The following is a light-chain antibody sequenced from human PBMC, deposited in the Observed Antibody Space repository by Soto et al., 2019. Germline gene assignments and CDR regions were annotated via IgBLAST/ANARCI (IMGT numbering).Light chain of an antibody. J-gene: IGLJ2*01. V-gene: IGLV2-8*01. CDR2: EVS. CDR3: SSYAGSKV. CDR1: SSDVGAYTY. Sequence: QSVLTQPASVSGSPGQSITISCTGTSSDVGAYTYVSWYQQHPGKAPKLMIYEVSKRPSGVPDRFSGSKSGNTASLTVSGLQAEDEADYYCSSYAGSKVFGGGTKVTVL.